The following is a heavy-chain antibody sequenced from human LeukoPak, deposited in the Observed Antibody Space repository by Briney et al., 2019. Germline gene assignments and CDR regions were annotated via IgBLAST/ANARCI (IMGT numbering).Heavy chain of an antibody. CDR3: AREDYGGNSGWDY. D-gene: IGHD4-23*01. Sequence: GGSLRLSCAASGFTFSSYSMNWVRQAPGEGLEWVSSISSSSSYIYYADSVKGRLTISRDNAKNSLYLQMNSLRAEDTAVYYCAREDYGGNSGWDYWGQGTLVTVSS. J-gene: IGHJ4*02. CDR1: GFTFSSYS. CDR2: ISSSSSYI. V-gene: IGHV3-21*01.